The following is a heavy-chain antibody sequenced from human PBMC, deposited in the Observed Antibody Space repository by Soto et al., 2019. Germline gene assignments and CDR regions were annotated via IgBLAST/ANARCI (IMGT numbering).Heavy chain of an antibody. CDR1: GGTFSSYA. Sequence: SVKVSCKASGGTFSSYAISWVRQAPGQGLEWMGGIIHIFGTANYAQKFQGRVTITADESTSTAYMELSSLRSEDTAVYYCARGDFWSGYYPKYYYYYGMDVWGQGTTVTVSS. J-gene: IGHJ6*02. CDR2: IIHIFGTA. V-gene: IGHV1-69*13. D-gene: IGHD3-3*01. CDR3: ARGDFWSGYYPKYYYYYGMDV.